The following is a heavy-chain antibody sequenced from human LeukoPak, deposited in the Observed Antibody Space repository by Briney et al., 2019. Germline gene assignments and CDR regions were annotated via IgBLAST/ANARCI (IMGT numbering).Heavy chain of an antibody. V-gene: IGHV4-4*07. CDR3: ARDYSSGWYFTTNWFDP. J-gene: IGHJ5*02. CDR1: GGSLSSYY. CDR2: IYTSGST. Sequence: SETLSLTCTVSGGSLSSYYWSWIRQPAGKGLEWIGRIYTSGSTNYNPSLKSRVTISVDTSKNQFSLKLSSVTAADTAVYYCARDYSSGWYFTTNWFDPWGQGTLVTVSS. D-gene: IGHD6-19*01.